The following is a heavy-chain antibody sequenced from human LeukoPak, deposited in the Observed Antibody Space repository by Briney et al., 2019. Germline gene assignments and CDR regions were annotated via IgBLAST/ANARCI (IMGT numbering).Heavy chain of an antibody. Sequence: PGGSLRLSCAASGFTFSRYWMSWVRQAPGKGLECVANMKQDGSEKYYVDSVKGRFTISRDNYKNTLYLQMNSLRVEDTAVYYCAKGRTLVGGSTRRYDYWGQGTLVSVSS. J-gene: IGHJ4*02. CDR2: MKQDGSEK. V-gene: IGHV3-7*03. D-gene: IGHD1-26*01. CDR1: GFTFSRYW. CDR3: AKGRTLVGGSTRRYDY.